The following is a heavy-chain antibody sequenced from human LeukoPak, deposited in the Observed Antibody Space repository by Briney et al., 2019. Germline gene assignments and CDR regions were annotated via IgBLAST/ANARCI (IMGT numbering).Heavy chain of an antibody. V-gene: IGHV3-9*01. CDR2: ITWNSGTI. J-gene: IGHJ3*02. Sequence: GGSLRLSCAASGFTFDDYAMHWVRQGPGKGVEWVSGITWNSGTIGYADSVEGRFTISRDNAKNSLYLQMNSLRAEDTALYYCAKDVTGTGAFDIWGQGTMVTVSS. CDR3: AKDVTGTGAFDI. CDR1: GFTFDDYA. D-gene: IGHD1-7*01.